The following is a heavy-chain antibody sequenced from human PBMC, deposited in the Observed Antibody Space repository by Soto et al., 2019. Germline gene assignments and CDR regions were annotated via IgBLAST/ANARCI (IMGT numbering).Heavy chain of an antibody. CDR1: GYTFTGYY. CDR2: INPNSGGT. V-gene: IGHV1-2*04. CDR3: AVTTVSYIVGATTPNPKYYYYGMDV. J-gene: IGHJ6*02. Sequence: ASVKVSCKASGYTFTGYYMHWVRQAPGQGLEWMGWINPNSGGTNYAQKFQGWVTMTRDTSISTAYMELSRLRSDDTAVYYCAVTTVSYIVGATTPNPKYYYYGMDVWGQGTTVTVSS. D-gene: IGHD1-26*01.